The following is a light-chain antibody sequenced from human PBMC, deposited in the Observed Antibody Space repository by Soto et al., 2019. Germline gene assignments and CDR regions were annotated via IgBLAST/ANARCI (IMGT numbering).Light chain of an antibody. CDR1: QNINIY. CDR3: QQTYTTPVT. V-gene: IGKV1-39*01. CDR2: TAS. J-gene: IGKJ1*01. Sequence: DIQMTQSPSSLSASVGDSVTITCRASQNINIYLSWSQQKPGKAPKLLIYTASNLQSGVPSRFSGSGSGTDFTLTISSLQPEDFATYSCQQTYTTPVTFGQGTKVEVK.